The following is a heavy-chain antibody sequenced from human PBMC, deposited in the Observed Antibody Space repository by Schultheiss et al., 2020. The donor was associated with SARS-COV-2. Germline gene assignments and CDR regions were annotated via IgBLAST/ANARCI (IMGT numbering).Heavy chain of an antibody. J-gene: IGHJ4*02. CDR3: VREGHFQY. Sequence: SQTLSLTCAISGDSVSSNSAAWNWIRQSPSRGLEWLGRTYYRSKWYHDYATSMQGRITINPDTSKNQFSLQLNSVTPEDTAVYYCVREGHFQYWGQGTLVTVSS. CDR2: TYYRSKWYH. CDR1: GDSVSSNSAA. V-gene: IGHV6-1*01.